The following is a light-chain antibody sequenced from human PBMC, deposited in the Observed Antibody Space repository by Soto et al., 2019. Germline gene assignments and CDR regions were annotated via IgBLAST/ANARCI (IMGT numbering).Light chain of an antibody. Sequence: EIVMTQSPATLSLSPGERATLSCRASQSVRGNLACYQQKPGQAPRLLIYGVSTRATGIPARFNGGVSGTEFTLTICSLQSEDFAGYFCQQYNIWPPLTFGGGTRVEIK. J-gene: IGKJ4*01. V-gene: IGKV3-15*01. CDR1: QSVRGN. CDR2: GVS. CDR3: QQYNIWPPLT.